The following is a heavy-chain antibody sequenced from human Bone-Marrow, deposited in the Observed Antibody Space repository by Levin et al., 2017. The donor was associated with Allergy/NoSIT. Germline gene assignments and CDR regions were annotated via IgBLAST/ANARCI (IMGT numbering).Heavy chain of an antibody. CDR2: ISGTSTYI. V-gene: IGHV3-21*01. CDR1: GFNFTKYT. Sequence: PGASVKVSCVPSGFNFTKYTMNWVRQAPGKGLQWVSSISGTSTYIFYADSVKGRFTISRDNAKQSLYLQMNGLRAEDTATYYCAGASLGATYLDSWGQGTLVTVSS. J-gene: IGHJ4*02. CDR3: AGASLGATYLDS. D-gene: IGHD1-26*01.